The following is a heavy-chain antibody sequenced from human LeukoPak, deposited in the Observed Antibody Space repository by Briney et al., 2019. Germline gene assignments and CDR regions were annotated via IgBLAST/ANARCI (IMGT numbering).Heavy chain of an antibody. D-gene: IGHD3-22*01. CDR1: GYTFTSYD. V-gene: IGHV1-8*03. CDR3: ARVDDRGHYYDSSGPRKLFDY. CDR2: MNPNSGNT. Sequence: ASVKVSCKASGYTFTSYDINWVRQATGQGLEWMGWMNPNSGNTGYAQKFQGRVTITRNTSISTAYMELSRLRSDDTAVYYCARVDDRGHYYDSSGPRKLFDYWGQGTLVTVSS. J-gene: IGHJ4*02.